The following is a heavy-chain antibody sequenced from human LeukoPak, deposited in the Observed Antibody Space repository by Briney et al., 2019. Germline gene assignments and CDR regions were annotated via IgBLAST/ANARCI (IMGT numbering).Heavy chain of an antibody. J-gene: IGHJ4*02. CDR3: ARTNRGENYGDYVD. CDR2: IIPIFGTA. Sequence: ASVKVSCKASGGTFSSYAISWVRQAPGQGLEWMGGIIPIFGTANYAQKFQGRVTITADESTSTAYMELGSLRSEDTAVYYCARTNRGENYGDYVDWGQGTLVTVSS. CDR1: GGTFSSYA. V-gene: IGHV1-69*13. D-gene: IGHD4-17*01.